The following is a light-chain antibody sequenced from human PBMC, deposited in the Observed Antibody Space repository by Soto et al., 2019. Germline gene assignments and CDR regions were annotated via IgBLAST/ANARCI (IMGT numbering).Light chain of an antibody. Sequence: QSVLTQPPSASGSPGQSVTISCTGTSSDVGGYNYVSWYQQHPGKAPKLMIYEVSKRPSGVPDRFSGSKSGNTASLTVSVLQAEDEADYYCCSYTRSGTRIFGTGTKVTVL. J-gene: IGLJ1*01. V-gene: IGLV2-8*01. CDR3: CSYTRSGTRI. CDR2: EVS. CDR1: SSDVGGYNY.